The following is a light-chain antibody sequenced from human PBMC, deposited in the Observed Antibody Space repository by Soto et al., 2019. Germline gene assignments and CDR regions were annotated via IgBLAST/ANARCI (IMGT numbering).Light chain of an antibody. Sequence: EIVFTQSPGTLSLSPGERATLSCRASQSVSNSYLAWYQQKPGQAPRLLIYGASSRATGIPDRFSGSGSGTDFTLTISRLEPEDFAVYYCQQYGSSPQTFGQGTKVDNK. J-gene: IGKJ1*01. CDR2: GAS. CDR3: QQYGSSPQT. V-gene: IGKV3-20*01. CDR1: QSVSNSY.